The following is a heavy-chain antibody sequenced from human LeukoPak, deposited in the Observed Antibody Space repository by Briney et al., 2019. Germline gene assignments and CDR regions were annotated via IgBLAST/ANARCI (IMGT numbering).Heavy chain of an antibody. CDR2: IIPIFGTA. CDR1: GGTFSSYA. J-gene: IGHJ4*02. V-gene: IGHV1-69*05. CDR3: ASLRLDSSGYYVDY. D-gene: IGHD3-22*01. Sequence: GASVKFSCKASGGTFSSYAISWVRQAPGQGLEWMGGIIPIFGTANYAQKFQGRVTITTDESTSTAYMELSSLRSEDTAVYYCASLRLDSSGYYVDYWGQGTLVTVSS.